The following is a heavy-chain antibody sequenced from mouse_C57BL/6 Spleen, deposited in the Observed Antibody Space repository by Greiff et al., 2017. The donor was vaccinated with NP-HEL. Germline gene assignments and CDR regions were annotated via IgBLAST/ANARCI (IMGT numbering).Heavy chain of an antibody. CDR2: ISDGGSYT. Sequence: EVKVEESGGGLVKPGGSLKLSCAASGFTFSSYAMSWVRQTPEKRLEWVATISDGGSYTYYPDNVKGRFTISRDNAKNNLYLQMSHLKSEDTAMYYCAREGNAMDYWGQGTSVTVSS. CDR1: GFTFSSYA. J-gene: IGHJ4*01. V-gene: IGHV5-4*01. CDR3: AREGNAMDY.